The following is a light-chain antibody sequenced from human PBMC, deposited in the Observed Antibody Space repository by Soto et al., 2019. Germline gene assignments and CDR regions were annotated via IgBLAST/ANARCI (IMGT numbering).Light chain of an antibody. CDR1: QTVSNH. CDR2: FAS. J-gene: IGKJ4*01. Sequence: EIVMTQSPATLSVSPGAKATLSCRASQTVSNHLAWYQQKPGQAPRLLIYFASTRATGIPARFSGSGSGTEFTLTISSLQSEDFSVYYCQQYNQWPLTFGGGTKAETK. V-gene: IGKV3-15*01. CDR3: QQYNQWPLT.